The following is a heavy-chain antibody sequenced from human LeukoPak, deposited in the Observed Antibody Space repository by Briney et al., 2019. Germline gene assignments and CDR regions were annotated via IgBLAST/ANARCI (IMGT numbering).Heavy chain of an antibody. CDR1: GGSISSYY. D-gene: IGHD5-24*01. CDR2: IYYSGST. CDR3: AREGSEMAYNWFDP. V-gene: IGHV4-59*01. J-gene: IGHJ5*02. Sequence: PSETLSLTCTVSGGSISSYYWSWIRQPPGKGLEWVGYIYYSGSTNYNPSLKSRVTISVDTSKNQFSLKLSSVTAADTAVYYCAREGSEMAYNWFDPWGQGTLVTVSS.